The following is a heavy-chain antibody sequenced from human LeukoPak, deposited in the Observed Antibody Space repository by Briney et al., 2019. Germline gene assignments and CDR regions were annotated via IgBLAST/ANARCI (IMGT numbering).Heavy chain of an antibody. Sequence: NPSETLSLTCTVSGGSISSYYWSWIRQPPGKGLERIGYIYYGGSTDYNPSLKSRVTISKDTSKTQFSLRLSSVTAADAAVYYCARARLDSSGRFDYWGQGTLVTVSS. V-gene: IGHV4-59*01. CDR3: ARARLDSSGRFDY. CDR2: IYYGGST. CDR1: GGSISSYY. D-gene: IGHD3-22*01. J-gene: IGHJ4*02.